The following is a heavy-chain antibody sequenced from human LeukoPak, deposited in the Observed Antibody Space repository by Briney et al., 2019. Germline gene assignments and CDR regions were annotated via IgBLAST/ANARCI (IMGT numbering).Heavy chain of an antibody. V-gene: IGHV4-4*07. CDR3: ARGVLQDWYFDL. Sequence: SETLSLTCTASGGSISSYFWSCIRQPAGKGLEWIGRIYTSGSTNYNPSLKSRVTMSVDTSKNQFSLKLSSVTAADTAVYYYARGVLQDWYFDLWGRGTLVTVSS. CDR2: IYTSGST. CDR1: GGSISSYF. D-gene: IGHD2-15*01. J-gene: IGHJ2*01.